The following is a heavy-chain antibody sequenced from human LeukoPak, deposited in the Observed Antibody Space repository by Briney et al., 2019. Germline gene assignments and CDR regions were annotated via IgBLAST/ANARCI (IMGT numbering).Heavy chain of an antibody. D-gene: IGHD3-22*01. CDR2: INSDGSST. CDR1: GFTFSSYW. Sequence: GGSLRLSCAASGFTFSSYWMHWVRQAPGKGLVWVSRINSDGSSTSYADSVKGRFTISRDNAKNTLHLQMNSLRAEDTAVYYCARLDTYYYDSSGYILWGQGTLVTVSS. CDR3: ARLDTYYYDSSGYIL. V-gene: IGHV3-74*01. J-gene: IGHJ4*02.